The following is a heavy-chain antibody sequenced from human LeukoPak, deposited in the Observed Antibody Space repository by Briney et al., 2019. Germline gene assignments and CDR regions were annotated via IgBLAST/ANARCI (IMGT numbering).Heavy chain of an antibody. Sequence: PSETLSLICTVSGGSISSYYWSWIRQPAGKGLEWIGRISTSGSTNHNPSLKSRVTMLVDTSKNQYSLNLNSVTAADTAVYYCAGGKRDYWGQGTLVTVSS. CDR3: AGGKRDY. J-gene: IGHJ4*02. CDR1: GGSISSYY. D-gene: IGHD4-23*01. V-gene: IGHV4-4*07. CDR2: ISTSGST.